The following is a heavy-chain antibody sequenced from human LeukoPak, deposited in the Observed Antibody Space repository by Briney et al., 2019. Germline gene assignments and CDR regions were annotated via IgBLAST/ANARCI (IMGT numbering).Heavy chain of an antibody. V-gene: IGHV3-23*01. CDR3: ATRPPIVPAPYYSDY. D-gene: IGHD2-2*01. J-gene: IGHJ4*02. CDR1: GFTLRSYT. CDR2: ISGVGVTT. Sequence: GGSLRLSCAASGFTLRSYTMSWVRQAPGKGLEWVSTISGVGVTTYYADSVKGRFTISRDNSQNTLYLQMTSLRVEDTAVYYCATRPPIVPAPYYSDYWGQGALVTVSS.